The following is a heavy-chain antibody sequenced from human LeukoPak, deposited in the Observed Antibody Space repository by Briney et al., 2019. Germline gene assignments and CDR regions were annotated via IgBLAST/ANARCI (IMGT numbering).Heavy chain of an antibody. D-gene: IGHD2-2*01. CDR1: GYTFTSYA. CDR2: INAGNGNT. V-gene: IGHV1-3*01. J-gene: IGHJ5*02. Sequence: ASVKVSCKASGYTFTSYAMHWVRQAPGQRLEWMGWINAGNGNTKYSQKFQGRVTITRDTSASTAYMELSSLRSEDTAVYYCARDWLPGSVVVPANTLLTPRIDPWGQGTLVTVSS. CDR3: ARDWLPGSVVVPANTLLTPRIDP.